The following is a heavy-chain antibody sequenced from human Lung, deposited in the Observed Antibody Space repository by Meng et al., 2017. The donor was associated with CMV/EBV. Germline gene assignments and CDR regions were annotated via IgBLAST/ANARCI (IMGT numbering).Heavy chain of an antibody. CDR2: INTYNGKT. D-gene: IGHD1-1*01. J-gene: IGHJ4*02. V-gene: IGHV1-18*01. CDR1: GYTFTNYG. CDR3: ASALDPTYFNY. Sequence: SVXVSCKASGYTFTNYGISWVRRAPGQGLEWMGWINTYNGKTNYRQNLQGRVTMTTDTSTSTVYMELRSLRSDDTAVYYCASALDPTYFNYWGQGTLVTVSS.